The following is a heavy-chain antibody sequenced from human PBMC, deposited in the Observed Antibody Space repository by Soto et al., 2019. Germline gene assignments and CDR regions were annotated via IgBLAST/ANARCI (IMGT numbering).Heavy chain of an antibody. CDR2: IYHGGTT. J-gene: IGHJ4*02. CDR1: GASIGSADW. Sequence: QVQLQESGPGLVMPSGTLSLTCAVAGASIGSADWWNWVRQPPGKGLGWSGEIYHGGTTIYNPSLKSGVTISVDESKNYFSLKLTSATAADTAVYYCARDFKAPNDAWAFDYWGQGTLVTVSS. V-gene: IGHV4-4*02. CDR3: ARDFKAPNDAWAFDY. D-gene: IGHD3-16*01.